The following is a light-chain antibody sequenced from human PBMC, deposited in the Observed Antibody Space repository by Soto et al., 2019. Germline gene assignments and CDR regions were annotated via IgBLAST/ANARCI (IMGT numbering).Light chain of an antibody. J-gene: IGKJ1*01. V-gene: IGKV1-5*03. CDR2: KAT. CDR1: QSVSSW. CDR3: QQYNSYPVT. Sequence: DIQMTQSPSTLSASVGERVTITCRASQSVSSWLAWYQQKPGKAPKLLIYKATNLESGVPSRFSGSGSGTEFTLTISSLQPDDFATYYCQQYNSYPVTFGQGTKVEIK.